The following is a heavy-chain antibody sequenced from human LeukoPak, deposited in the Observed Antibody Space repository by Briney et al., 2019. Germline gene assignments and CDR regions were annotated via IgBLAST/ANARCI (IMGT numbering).Heavy chain of an antibody. CDR3: AKVATKGNYYDSSGYSLDY. J-gene: IGHJ4*02. CDR1: GFTFSSYA. CDR2: ISGSGDST. D-gene: IGHD3-22*01. Sequence: GGSLRLSCAASGFTFSSYAMSWVRQAPGKGLEWVSHISGSGDSTYYADSVKGRFTISRDNSKNTLYLQMNRLRAEDTAVFYCAKVATKGNYYDSSGYSLDYWGQGTLVTVSS. V-gene: IGHV3-23*01.